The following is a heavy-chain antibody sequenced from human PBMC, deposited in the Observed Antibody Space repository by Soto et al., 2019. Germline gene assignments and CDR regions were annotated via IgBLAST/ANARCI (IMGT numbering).Heavy chain of an antibody. CDR1: GFTFSRYD. V-gene: IGHV3-23*01. CDR3: TKVGGTSLPPIPVDY. J-gene: IGHJ4*02. D-gene: IGHD2-2*02. CDR2: ISGSGDNT. Sequence: EVQLLESGGGLVQPGGSLRLSCAASGFTFSRYDMNWVRQAPGKGLEWVSTISGSGDNTYYADSVKGRFTISRDNSKKTLYLQMNSLRAEDTALYYCTKVGGTSLPPIPVDYWGQGTQFTVSS.